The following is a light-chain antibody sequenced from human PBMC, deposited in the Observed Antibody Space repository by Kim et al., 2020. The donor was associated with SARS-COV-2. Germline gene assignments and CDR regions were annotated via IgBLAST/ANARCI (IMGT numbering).Light chain of an antibody. V-gene: IGKV3-15*01. CDR2: GAS. Sequence: EIVMTQSPATLSVSPGERATLSCRASQSVSSNLAWYQQKPGQAPRLLIYGASTSATGIPARFSGSGSGTEFTLTISSLQSEDFAVYYCQQYNNGPYTFRQGTKLEL. CDR1: QSVSSN. CDR3: QQYNNGPYT. J-gene: IGKJ2*01.